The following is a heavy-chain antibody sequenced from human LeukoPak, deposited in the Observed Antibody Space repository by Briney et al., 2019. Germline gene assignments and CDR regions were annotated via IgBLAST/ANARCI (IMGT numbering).Heavy chain of an antibody. J-gene: IGHJ4*02. CDR2: ISGSGGST. CDR1: GFTFSGYA. D-gene: IGHD3-16*02. Sequence: GGSLRLSCAASGFTFSGYAMSWVRQAPGKGLEWVSAISGSGGSTYYADSVKGRFTISRDNAKNSLYLQMNSLRAEDTAVYYCARGYRVLANFDYWGQGTLVTVSS. V-gene: IGHV3-23*01. CDR3: ARGYRVLANFDY.